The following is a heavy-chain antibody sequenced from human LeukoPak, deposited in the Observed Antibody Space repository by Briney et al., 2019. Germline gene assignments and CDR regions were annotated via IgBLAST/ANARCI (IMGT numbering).Heavy chain of an antibody. CDR1: GGSFSGYY. V-gene: IGHV4-34*01. CDR2: IYYSGST. D-gene: IGHD6-6*01. Sequence: SETLSLTCAVYGGSFSGYYWSWIRQPPGKGLEWIGYIYYSGSTYYNPSLKSRVTISVDTSKNQFSLKLSSVTAADTALYYCARVRVGRGGRSSSLSDYWGQGTLVTVSA. CDR3: ARVRVGRGGRSSSLSDY. J-gene: IGHJ4*02.